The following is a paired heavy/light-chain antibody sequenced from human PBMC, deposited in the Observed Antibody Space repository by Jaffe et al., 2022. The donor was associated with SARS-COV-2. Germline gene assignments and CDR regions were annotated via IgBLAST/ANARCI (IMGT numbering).Heavy chain of an antibody. CDR2: ISWDGGST. Sequence: EVQLVESGGVVVQPGGSLRLSCAASGFTFDDYAMHWVRQAPGKGLEWVSLISWDGGSTYYADSVKGRFTISRDNSKNSLYLQMNSLRAEDTALYYCAKDGKGYSYGLDYYYYYMDVWGKGTTVTVSS. CDR3: AKDGKGYSYGLDYYYYYMDV. J-gene: IGHJ6*03. D-gene: IGHD5-18*01. V-gene: IGHV3-43D*03. CDR1: GFTFDDYA.
Light chain of an antibody. CDR3: QAWDSSTAGV. J-gene: IGLJ1*01. V-gene: IGLV3-1*01. CDR1: KLGDKY. CDR2: QDS. Sequence: SYELTQPPSVSVSPGQTASITCSGDKLGDKYACWYQQKPGQSPVLVIYQDSKRPSGIPERFSGSNSGNTATLTISGTQAMDEADYYCQAWDSSTAGVFGTGTKVTVL.